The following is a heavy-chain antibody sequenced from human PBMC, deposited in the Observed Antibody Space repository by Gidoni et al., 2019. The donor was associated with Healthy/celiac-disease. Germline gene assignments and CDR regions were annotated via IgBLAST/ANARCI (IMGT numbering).Heavy chain of an antibody. CDR3: ARGYYDSSGYLYLDAFDI. CDR2: MNPNRGNT. J-gene: IGHJ3*02. V-gene: IGHV1-8*03. Sequence: QVQLVQSGAEVKTPGASVKVSCKASGDTFPRYDINWVRQATGQGLEWMGWMNPNRGNTRYSQKFQGRVTITRNTSISTAYMELSSLRSEDTAVYYCARGYYDSSGYLYLDAFDIWGQGTMVTVSS. CDR1: GDTFPRYD. D-gene: IGHD3-22*01.